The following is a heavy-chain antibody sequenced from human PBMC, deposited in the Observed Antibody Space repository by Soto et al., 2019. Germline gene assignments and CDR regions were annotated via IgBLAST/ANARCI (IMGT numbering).Heavy chain of an antibody. D-gene: IGHD3-3*01. J-gene: IGHJ5*02. CDR3: ARGRPLRFLEWLPNNSFDP. Sequence: QVQLVQSGAEVKKPGASVKVSCKASVYTFTGYYMHWVRQAPGQGLEWMGWINPNSGGTNYAQKFQGWVTMTRDTSISTAYMELSRLRSDDTAVYYCARGRPLRFLEWLPNNSFDPWGQGTLVTVSS. V-gene: IGHV1-2*04. CDR1: VYTFTGYY. CDR2: INPNSGGT.